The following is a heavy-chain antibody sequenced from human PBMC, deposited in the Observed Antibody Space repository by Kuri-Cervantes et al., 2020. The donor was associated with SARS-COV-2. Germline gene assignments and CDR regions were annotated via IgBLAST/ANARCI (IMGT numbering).Heavy chain of an antibody. D-gene: IGHD4-17*01. Sequence: SVKVSCKASGGTFSSYAISWVRQAPGQGLEWMGGIIPIFGTANYAQKFQGRATITADESTSTAYMELSNLRSEDTAVYYCARPPEEGAVTTWGNDYWGQGTLVTVSS. V-gene: IGHV1-69*13. CDR2: IIPIFGTA. J-gene: IGHJ4*02. CDR1: GGTFSSYA. CDR3: ARPPEEGAVTTWGNDY.